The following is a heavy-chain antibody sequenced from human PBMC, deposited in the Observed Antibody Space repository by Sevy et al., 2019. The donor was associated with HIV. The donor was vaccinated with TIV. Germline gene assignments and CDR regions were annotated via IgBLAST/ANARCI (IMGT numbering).Heavy chain of an antibody. V-gene: IGHV4-34*01. Sequence: SETLSLTCAVSGGSFSGYSWDWIRQPPGKGLEWIGEVNHSGSTNYNPSLKSRVTISVDTSKNQFSLKLNFVTAPDTAVYYFARGGDGVVPSPIIGLGPWTKYWYFDLWGRGTLVTVSS. D-gene: IGHD3-3*01. CDR1: GGSFSGYS. CDR3: ARGGDGVVPSPIIGLGPWTKYWYFDL. J-gene: IGHJ2*01. CDR2: VNHSGST.